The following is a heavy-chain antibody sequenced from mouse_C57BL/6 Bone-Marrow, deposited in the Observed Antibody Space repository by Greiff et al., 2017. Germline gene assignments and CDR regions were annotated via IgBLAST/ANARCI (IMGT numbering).Heavy chain of an antibody. CDR2: INPSSGYT. D-gene: IGHD2-5*01. J-gene: IGHJ1*03. CDR3: AREGDYSNCYWYSDV. V-gene: IGHV1-4*01. CDR1: GYTFTSYT. Sequence: QVQLQQSGAELARPGASGKMSCKASGYTFTSYTMHWVKQRPGQGLEWIGYINPSSGYTKYNQKFKDKATLTADKSSSTAYMQLRGLTSEDSAVYYGAREGDYSNCYWYSDVWGTGTTVTVSS.